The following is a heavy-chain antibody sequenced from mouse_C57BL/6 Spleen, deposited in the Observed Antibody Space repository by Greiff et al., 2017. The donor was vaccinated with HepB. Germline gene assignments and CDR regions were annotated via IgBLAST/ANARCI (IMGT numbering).Heavy chain of an antibody. D-gene: IGHD2-4*01. J-gene: IGHJ4*01. CDR1: GFTFSSYA. Sequence: EVKLMESGEGLVKPGGSLKLSCAASGFTFSSYAMSWVRQTPEKRLEWVAYISSGGDYIYYADTVKGRFTISRDNARNTLYLQMSSLKSEDTAMYYCTRDDNYDYHDYAMDCWGEGTSVTVSS. CDR3: TRDDNYDYHDYAMDC. CDR2: ISSGGDYI. V-gene: IGHV5-9-1*02.